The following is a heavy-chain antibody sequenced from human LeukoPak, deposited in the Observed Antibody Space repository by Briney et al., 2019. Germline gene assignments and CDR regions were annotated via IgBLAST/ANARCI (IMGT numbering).Heavy chain of an antibody. CDR2: FDPEDGGT. V-gene: IGHV1-24*01. Sequence: ASVKVSCKVSGYTLTELSMHWVRQAPGKGLEWMGGFDPEDGGTIYAQKFQGRVTMTEDTSTDTAYMELSSLRSEDTAVYYCATGPLGYYYGSGSYYYWGQGTLVTVSS. CDR3: ATGPLGYYYGSGSYYY. CDR1: GYTLTELS. D-gene: IGHD3-10*01. J-gene: IGHJ4*02.